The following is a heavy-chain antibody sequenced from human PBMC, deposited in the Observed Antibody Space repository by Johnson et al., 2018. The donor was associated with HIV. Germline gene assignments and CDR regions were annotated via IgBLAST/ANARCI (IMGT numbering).Heavy chain of an antibody. CDR2: IKQDGSEK. D-gene: IGHD3-3*01. CDR3: AYRGDYDFWSGYPDAFDI. V-gene: IGHV3-7*03. J-gene: IGHJ3*02. Sequence: VQLVESGGGLVQPGGSLRLSCAASGFTFSSYWMSWVRQAPGKGLEWVANIKQDGSEKYYVDSVKGRFNISRDNAKNSLYLQMNSLRVEDTAVYYCAYRGDYDFWSGYPDAFDIRGRGTMVTVSS. CDR1: GFTFSSYW.